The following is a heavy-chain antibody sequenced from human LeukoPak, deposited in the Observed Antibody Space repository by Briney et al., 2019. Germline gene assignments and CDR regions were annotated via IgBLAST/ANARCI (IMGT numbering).Heavy chain of an antibody. CDR1: GFTFSSSR. V-gene: IGHV3-48*01. Sequence: GGSLRLSCEVSGFTFSSSRMNWVRQAPGKGLEGVSYISSRGTTKHYADSVKGRFTISRANATNALYLQMNSMRVEDTAVYYCATFDPGYTSSWYAEFWGQGTLVTVSS. CDR2: ISSRGTTK. D-gene: IGHD6-13*01. J-gene: IGHJ4*02. CDR3: ATFDPGYTSSWYAEF.